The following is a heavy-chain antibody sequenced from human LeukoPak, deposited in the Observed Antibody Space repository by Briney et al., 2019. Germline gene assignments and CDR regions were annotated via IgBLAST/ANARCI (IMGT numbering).Heavy chain of an antibody. CDR1: GFTFSSYA. CDR2: ISYDGSNK. CDR3: ARDLDGSGWSTPYYYYGMDV. Sequence: GRSLRLSCAASGFTFSSYAMHWVRQAPGKGLEWVAVISYDGSNKYYADSVKGRFTISRDNSKNTLYLQMNSLRAEDTAVYYCARDLDGSGWSTPYYYYGMDVWGQGTTVTVSS. D-gene: IGHD6-19*01. V-gene: IGHV3-30-3*01. J-gene: IGHJ6*02.